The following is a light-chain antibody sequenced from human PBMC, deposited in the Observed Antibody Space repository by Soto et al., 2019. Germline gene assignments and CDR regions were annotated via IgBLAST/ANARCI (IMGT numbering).Light chain of an antibody. CDR1: QTINNN. J-gene: IGKJ5*01. Sequence: VMTQAPATLSVSPGERATLSCRASQTINNNVAWYQLKDGQVPRLVIYGAPTRATDIPARFSGSGSETDFTLTISGLQSEDSAVYFCQQYNNWPFSFGQGTRLEIK. CDR2: GAP. V-gene: IGKV3-15*01. CDR3: QQYNNWPFS.